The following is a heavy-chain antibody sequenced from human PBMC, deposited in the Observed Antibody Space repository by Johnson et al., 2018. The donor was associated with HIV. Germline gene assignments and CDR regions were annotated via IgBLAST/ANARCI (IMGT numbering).Heavy chain of an antibody. J-gene: IGHJ3*02. CDR2: IKSKTDGGTT. V-gene: IGHV3-15*01. Sequence: VQLVESGGGLVKPGGSLRLSCAASGFTFSNAWMSWVRQAPGKGLEWVGRIKSKTDGGTTDYAAPVKGRFTISRYDSKNTLYLQMNSLKTEDTAVYYCTTYQQLGEYDAFDIWGQGTMVTVSS. CDR1: GFTFSNAW. CDR3: TTYQQLGEYDAFDI. D-gene: IGHD6-6*01.